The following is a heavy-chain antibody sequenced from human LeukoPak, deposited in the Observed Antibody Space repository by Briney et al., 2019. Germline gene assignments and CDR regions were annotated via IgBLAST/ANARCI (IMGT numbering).Heavy chain of an antibody. CDR3: ARDAGAVAGYYFDY. V-gene: IGHV3-53*01. CDR1: GFTVSSNY. D-gene: IGHD6-19*01. Sequence: GGSLRLSCAASGFTVSSNYMSWVRQAPGKGLEWVSVIYSGGSTYYADSVKGRFTTSRDNSKNTLYLQMNSLRAEDTAVYYCARDAGAVAGYYFDYWGQGTLVTVSS. CDR2: IYSGGST. J-gene: IGHJ4*02.